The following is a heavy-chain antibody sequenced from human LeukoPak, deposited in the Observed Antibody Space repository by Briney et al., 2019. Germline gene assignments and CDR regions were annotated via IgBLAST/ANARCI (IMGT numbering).Heavy chain of an antibody. D-gene: IGHD1-26*01. CDR3: ARHGSGRNYFDQLDY. Sequence: GGSLRLSCAASGFRFNEHAMHWVRQAPGKGLEWVAVIWRDGSTIYYADSVKGRFTVSRDNPKNTLNLQLDSLRVEDTAVYYCARHGSGRNYFDQLDYWGQGTLVTVSS. J-gene: IGHJ4*02. CDR2: IWRDGSTI. CDR1: GFRFNEHA. V-gene: IGHV3-33*01.